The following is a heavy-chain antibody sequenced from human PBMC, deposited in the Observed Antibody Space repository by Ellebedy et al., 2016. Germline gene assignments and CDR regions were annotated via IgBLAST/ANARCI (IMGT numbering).Heavy chain of an antibody. Sequence: ASVKVSXKASGYHFFNYDIAWVRQAPGQGLEWMGWISTSNGDTNYAQKLQGRVTMTTDPSTSTAYMELRSLRSDDTAVYYCARGNHYYDSSGYHDWGQGTLVTVSS. V-gene: IGHV1-18*01. J-gene: IGHJ4*02. D-gene: IGHD3-22*01. CDR3: ARGNHYYDSSGYHD. CDR2: ISTSNGDT. CDR1: GYHFFNYD.